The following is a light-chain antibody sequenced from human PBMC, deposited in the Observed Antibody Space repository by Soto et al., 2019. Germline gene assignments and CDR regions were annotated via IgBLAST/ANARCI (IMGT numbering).Light chain of an antibody. J-gene: IGKJ5*01. CDR1: QSISSW. CDR3: QQYNNWIT. V-gene: IGKV1-5*01. CDR2: DAS. Sequence: DIHMSQSPSTLSSSVGDRVPITCRASQSISSWLAWYQQKPGKDPKILIYDASSLESGVPSRFSGSGSGTEFTLTFCSLQSEDFAVYYCQQYNNWITFGQGTRLEIK.